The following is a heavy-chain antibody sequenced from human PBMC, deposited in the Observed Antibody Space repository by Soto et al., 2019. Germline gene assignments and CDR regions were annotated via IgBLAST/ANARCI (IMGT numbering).Heavy chain of an antibody. CDR2: IYYSGST. CDR1: GGSISSGGYY. Sequence: SETLSLTCTVSGGSISSGGYYWSWIRQHPGKGLEWIGYIYYSGSTYYNPSLKSRVTISVDTSKNQFSLKLSSVTAADTAVYYCARGADYSGDCPFDYWGQGTLVTVSS. V-gene: IGHV4-31*03. D-gene: IGHD2-21*02. J-gene: IGHJ4*02. CDR3: ARGADYSGDCPFDY.